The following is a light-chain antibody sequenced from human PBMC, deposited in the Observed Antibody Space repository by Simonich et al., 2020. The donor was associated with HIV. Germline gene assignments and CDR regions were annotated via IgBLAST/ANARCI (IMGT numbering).Light chain of an antibody. Sequence: DIVMTQSPDSLAVSLDERATINCNSSQSVLYSSNNKNYLAWFQQKPGQPPKLLIYWASTRESGVPDRFSGSGSGTHFTLTISSLQAEDVAVYYCQQYYSTPPTFGQGTKVEIK. CDR3: QQYYSTPPT. CDR1: QSVLYSSNNKNY. J-gene: IGKJ1*01. CDR2: WAS. V-gene: IGKV4-1*01.